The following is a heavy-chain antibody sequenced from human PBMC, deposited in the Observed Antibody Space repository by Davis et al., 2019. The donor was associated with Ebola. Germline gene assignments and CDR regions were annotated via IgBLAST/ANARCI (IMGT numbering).Heavy chain of an antibody. V-gene: IGHV1-3*01. Sequence: ASVKVSCKASGYTFTSYAMHWVRQAPGQRLEWMGWINAGNGNTKYSQKFQGRVTITRDTSASTAYMELSSLRSEDTAVYYCARGEKQLMTEYYYYGMDVWGQGTTVTVSS. CDR3: ARGEKQLMTEYYYYGMDV. CDR2: INAGNGNT. D-gene: IGHD6-13*01. CDR1: GYTFTSYA. J-gene: IGHJ6*02.